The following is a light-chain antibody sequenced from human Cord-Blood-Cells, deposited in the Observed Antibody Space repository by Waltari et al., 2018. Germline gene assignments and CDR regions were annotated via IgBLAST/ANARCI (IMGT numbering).Light chain of an antibody. CDR3: QQSYSTPWT. CDR2: AAS. CDR1: QSISSY. J-gene: IGKJ1*01. Sequence: DIQMTQPPSSLSASVGDRVTITCRASQSISSYLNWYQQKPGKAPKLLIYAASSLQSGVPSRFSGSGSGTDFTLTISSLQPEDFATYYCQQSYSTPWTFGQGTKEEIK. V-gene: IGKV1-39*01.